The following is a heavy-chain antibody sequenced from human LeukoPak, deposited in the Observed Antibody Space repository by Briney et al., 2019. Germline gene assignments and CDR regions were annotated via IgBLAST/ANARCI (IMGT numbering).Heavy chain of an antibody. V-gene: IGHV3-23*01. Sequence: GGSLRLSCAASGFTFSSYAMSWVRQAPGKGLEWVSAISGSGGSTYYAGSVKGRFTISRDNSKNTLYLQMNSLRAEDTAVYYCAKEGYDILTAESHDAFDIWGQGTMVTVSS. CDR1: GFTFSSYA. D-gene: IGHD3-9*01. J-gene: IGHJ3*02. CDR3: AKEGYDILTAESHDAFDI. CDR2: ISGSGGST.